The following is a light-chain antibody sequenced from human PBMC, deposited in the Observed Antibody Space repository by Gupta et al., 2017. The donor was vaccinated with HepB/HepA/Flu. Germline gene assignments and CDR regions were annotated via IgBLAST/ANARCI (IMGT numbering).Light chain of an antibody. CDR3: KQTLT. J-gene: IGKJ2*01. CDR2: GAT. CDR1: QSVSSSY. Sequence: EIVLTQSPGTLSLSPGERATLSCRGSQSVSSSYLARYQQKPGQAPRLLSYGATSSATGFRGSVSGAGSGTDFTRPRRGVVAADYDEHDCKQTLTFGQGTKVEIK. V-gene: IGKV3-20*01.